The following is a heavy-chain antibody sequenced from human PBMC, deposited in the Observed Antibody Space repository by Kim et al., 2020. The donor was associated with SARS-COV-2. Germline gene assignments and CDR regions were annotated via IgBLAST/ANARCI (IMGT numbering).Heavy chain of an antibody. Sequence: TSYADSVMGRFTISRDNARNTLFMQMNSLTAADTAVYYCARNNWGIDYWGQGTRVTVSS. CDR2: T. CDR3: ARNNWGIDY. D-gene: IGHD7-27*01. J-gene: IGHJ4*02. V-gene: IGHV3-74*01.